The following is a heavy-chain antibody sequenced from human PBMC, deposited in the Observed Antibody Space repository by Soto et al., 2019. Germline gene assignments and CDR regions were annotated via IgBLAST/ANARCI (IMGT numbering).Heavy chain of an antibody. CDR1: SDSISSNW. CDR2: IYHSGIT. D-gene: IGHD3-10*01. V-gene: IGHV4-4*02. J-gene: IGHJ1*01. Sequence: SETLSLTCAVSSDSISSNWWSWVRQPPGKGLEYIGEIYHSGITHYNPSLNSRVTISVDKSRNHFSLDLSSVTAADTAVYYCSSHAYRYLWSLRGKRTHVTVAS. CDR3: SSHAYRYLWSL.